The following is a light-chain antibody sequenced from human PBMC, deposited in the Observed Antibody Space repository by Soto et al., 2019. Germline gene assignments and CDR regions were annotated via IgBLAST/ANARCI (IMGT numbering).Light chain of an antibody. CDR3: SSFPSSSTWV. Sequence: QSALTQPASVSGSPGQSITISCTGTSSDIGRYDYVSWFQQHPGRAPKLLIYEVINRPSGVSIRFSGSKSGSTASLTISGLQAEDEADFYCSSFPSSSTWVFGGGTKLTVL. CDR1: SSDIGRYDY. V-gene: IGLV2-14*01. J-gene: IGLJ3*02. CDR2: EVI.